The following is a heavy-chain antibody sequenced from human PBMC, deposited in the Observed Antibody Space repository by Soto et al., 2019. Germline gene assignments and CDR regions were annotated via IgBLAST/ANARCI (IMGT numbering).Heavy chain of an antibody. D-gene: IGHD3-22*01. Sequence: SVKVSCKASGGTFNSYGISWVRQAPGQGLDWMGVIIPLYGTVNYAQKFQGRVSITADKSTSTAYMDLNSLRSDDTAIYYCAKDESNSNPLYYFDFWGPGTLVTVSS. CDR1: GGTFNSYG. CDR3: AKDESNSNPLYYFDF. CDR2: IIPLYGTV. J-gene: IGHJ4*02. V-gene: IGHV1-69*06.